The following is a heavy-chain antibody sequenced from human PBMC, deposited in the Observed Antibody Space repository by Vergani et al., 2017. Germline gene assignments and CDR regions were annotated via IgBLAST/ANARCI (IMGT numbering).Heavy chain of an antibody. Sequence: QVQLVQSGAEVKKPGSSMKVSCKASGGTFSSYAISWVRQAPGQGLEWMGGIIPIFGTANHAQKFQGRVTITADESTSTAYMELSSLTSEDTAVYYCARDDYGDYRSDYWGQGTLVTVSS. V-gene: IGHV1-69*01. CDR3: ARDDYGDYRSDY. CDR1: GGTFSSYA. J-gene: IGHJ4*02. CDR2: IIPIFGTA. D-gene: IGHD4-17*01.